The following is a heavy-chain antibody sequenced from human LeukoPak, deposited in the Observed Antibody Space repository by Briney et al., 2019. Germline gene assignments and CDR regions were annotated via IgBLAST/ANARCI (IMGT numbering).Heavy chain of an antibody. CDR3: ARTDSYYYYTDV. V-gene: IGHV4-59*01. J-gene: IGHJ6*03. CDR2: IYYSGST. Sequence: SETLSLTCTVSGGSISSYYWSWIRQPPGKGLEWIGYIYYSGSTNYNPSLKSRVTISVDTSKNQFSLKLSSVTAADTAVYYCARTDSYYYYTDVWGKGTTVTVSS. CDR1: GGSISSYY.